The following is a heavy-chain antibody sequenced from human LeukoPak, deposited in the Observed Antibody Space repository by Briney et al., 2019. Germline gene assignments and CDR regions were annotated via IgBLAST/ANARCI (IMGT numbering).Heavy chain of an antibody. CDR3: ARERVDSDYNWFDP. V-gene: IGHV4-34*01. J-gene: IGHJ5*02. Sequence: SETLSLTCAVHGASFSGYSWSWIRRPPGKGLEWIGEVNRVGYTIYNPSLKSRVSISIDTSTTQFSLRLTSVTVADTAVYFCARERVDSDYNWFDPWGQGTLVTVSS. D-gene: IGHD5-18*01. CDR2: VNRVGYT. CDR1: GASFSGYS.